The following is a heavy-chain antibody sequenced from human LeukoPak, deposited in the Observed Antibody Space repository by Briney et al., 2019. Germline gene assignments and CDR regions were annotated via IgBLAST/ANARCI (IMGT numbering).Heavy chain of an antibody. CDR2: INHSGST. V-gene: IGHV4-34*01. Sequence: SETLSLTCAVYGGSFSGYYWSWIRQPPGKGLEWIGEINHSGSTNYNPSLKSRVTISVDTSKNQFSLKLSSVTAADTAVYYCVRDLRYYDILTGYSYYFDYWGQGTLVTVSS. CDR1: GGSFSGYY. D-gene: IGHD3-9*01. CDR3: VRDLRYYDILTGYSYYFDY. J-gene: IGHJ4*02.